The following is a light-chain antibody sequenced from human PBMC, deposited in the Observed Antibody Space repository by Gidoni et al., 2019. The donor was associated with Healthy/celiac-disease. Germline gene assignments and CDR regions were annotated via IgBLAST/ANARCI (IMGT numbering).Light chain of an antibody. J-gene: IGKJ1*01. CDR1: QSVSSSY. V-gene: IGKV3-20*01. CDR3: QQYGSAPQT. Sequence: ELVLTQSPGTLSLSPGERATLSCRASQSVSSSYLAWYQQKPGQAPRLLISGASSRANGIPDRFSGSGSGTDFTRTISRLEPEDFAVDYCQQYGSAPQTVGQGTKVEIK. CDR2: GAS.